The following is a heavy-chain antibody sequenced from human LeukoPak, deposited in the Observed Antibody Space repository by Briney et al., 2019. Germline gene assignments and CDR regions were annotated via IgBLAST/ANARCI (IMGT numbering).Heavy chain of an antibody. Sequence: GGSLRLSCPASGITLRSNYMNWGRPPPGKGLEWVSVIYSGDRAYYAHSVKDRFTISRDNSKNTVYLQMKSLRAEDTAVYFCARGTLIVGYFDYWGQGTLVTVSS. CDR1: GITLRSNY. D-gene: IGHD3-22*01. CDR3: ARGTLIVGYFDY. CDR2: IYSGDRA. J-gene: IGHJ4*02. V-gene: IGHV3-66*01.